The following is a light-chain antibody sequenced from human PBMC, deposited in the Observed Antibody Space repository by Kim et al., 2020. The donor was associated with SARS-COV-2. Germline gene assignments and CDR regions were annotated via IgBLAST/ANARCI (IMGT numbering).Light chain of an antibody. J-gene: IGLJ3*02. CDR1: SGHSSNA. CDR3: QSWGV. CDR2: VNNDGSH. V-gene: IGLV4-69*01. Sequence: SASLGASVKLTCTLNSGHSSNAIAWHQQQPEKGPRYLMKVNNDGSHSKGDGIPDRFSGSSSGAERYLTISSLQSVDEADYYCQSWGVFGGGTKLTVL.